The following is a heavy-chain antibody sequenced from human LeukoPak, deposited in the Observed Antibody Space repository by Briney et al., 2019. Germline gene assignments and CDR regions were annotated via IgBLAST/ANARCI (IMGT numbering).Heavy chain of an antibody. Sequence: PSETLSLTCTVSGGSISSSSYYWGWLRQPPGKGLEWIGSIYYSGSTYYNPSLKSRVTISVDTSKNQFSLKLSSVTAADTAVYYCARRLAVAATRHAFDIWGQGTMVTVSS. CDR1: GGSISSSSYY. CDR3: ARRLAVAATRHAFDI. CDR2: IYYSGST. J-gene: IGHJ3*02. V-gene: IGHV4-39*01. D-gene: IGHD6-19*01.